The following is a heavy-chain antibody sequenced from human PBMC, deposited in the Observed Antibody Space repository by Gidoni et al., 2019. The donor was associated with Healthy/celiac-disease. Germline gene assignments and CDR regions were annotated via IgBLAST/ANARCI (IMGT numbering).Heavy chain of an antibody. V-gene: IGHV4-34*01. Sequence: QVQLQQWGAGLLKPSETLSLTCAVYGGSFSGYYWSWIRQPPGKGLEWIGEINHSGSPNYNPSLKSRVTISVDTSKNQFSLKLSSVTAADTAVYYCARLSMREGGLGDYWGQGTLVTVSS. D-gene: IGHD7-27*01. CDR1: GGSFSGYY. CDR3: ARLSMREGGLGDY. J-gene: IGHJ4*02. CDR2: INHSGSP.